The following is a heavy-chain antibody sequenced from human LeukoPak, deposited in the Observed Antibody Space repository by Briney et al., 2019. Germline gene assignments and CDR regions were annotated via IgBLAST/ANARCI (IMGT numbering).Heavy chain of an antibody. D-gene: IGHD6-13*01. V-gene: IGHV4-30-2*01. J-gene: IGHJ4*02. CDR3: ARGKHSSSWSYYFDY. CDR1: GGSISSGGYS. Sequence: TSETLSLTCAVSGGSISSGGYSWSWIRQQPGKGLEWIGYIYHSGSTYYNPSLKSRVTISVDRSKNQFSLKLSSVTAADTAVYYCARGKHSSSWSYYFDYWGQGTLVTVSS. CDR2: IYHSGST.